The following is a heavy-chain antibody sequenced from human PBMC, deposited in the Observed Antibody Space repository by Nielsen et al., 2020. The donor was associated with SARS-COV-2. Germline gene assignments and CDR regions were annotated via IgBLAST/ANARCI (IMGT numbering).Heavy chain of an antibody. CDR1: GFTFNKFS. CDR3: VLSTSPLSGYYPYYFDY. Sequence: GGSLRLSCSASGFTFNKFSIHWVRQASGKRLEYVSTVNADGRATHYAESVRGRISISRDYSGNTVYLQMSGLRPDDTAVYFCVLSTSPLSGYYPYYFDYWGQGTLVTVSS. D-gene: IGHD3-22*01. V-gene: IGHV3-64D*06. J-gene: IGHJ4*02. CDR2: VNADGRAT.